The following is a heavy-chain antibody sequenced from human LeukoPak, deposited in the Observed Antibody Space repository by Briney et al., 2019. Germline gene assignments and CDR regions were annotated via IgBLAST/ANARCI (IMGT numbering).Heavy chain of an antibody. CDR1: GFTFSSYG. J-gene: IGHJ5*02. CDR2: ISYDGSNK. Sequence: PGGSLRLSCAASGFTFSSYGMHWVRQAPGKGLEWVAVISYDGSNKYYADSVKGRFTISRDNSKNTLYLQMNSLRAEDTAVYYCARDLLAAAGTFWFDPWGQGTLVTVSS. CDR3: ARDLLAAAGTFWFDP. V-gene: IGHV3-30*03. D-gene: IGHD6-13*01.